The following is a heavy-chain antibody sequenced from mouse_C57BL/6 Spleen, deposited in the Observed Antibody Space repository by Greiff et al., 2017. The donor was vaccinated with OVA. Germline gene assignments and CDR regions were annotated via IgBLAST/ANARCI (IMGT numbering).Heavy chain of an antibody. CDR2: INPNYGTT. J-gene: IGHJ4*01. CDR3: ARGDDYDGYYAMDY. CDR1: GYSFTDYN. Sequence: EVHLVESGPELVKPGASVKISCKASGYSFTDYNMNWVKQSNGKSLEWIGVINPNYGTTSYNQKFKGKATLTVDQSSSTAYMQLNSLTSEDSAVYYCARGDDYDGYYAMDYWGQGTSVTVSS. D-gene: IGHD2-4*01. V-gene: IGHV1-39*01.